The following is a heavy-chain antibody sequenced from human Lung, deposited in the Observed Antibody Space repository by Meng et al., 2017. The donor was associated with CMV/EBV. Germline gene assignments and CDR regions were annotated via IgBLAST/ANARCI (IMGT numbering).Heavy chain of an antibody. J-gene: IGHJ4*02. CDR3: AKDRHTSSAPYYFDS. V-gene: IGHV3-23*01. Sequence: GESXKISXAASGFTFGSYAMTWVRQAPGKGLQWVSSISGNGYSTYYADSVKGRFTISRDNSNNTLFLQMNSLRADDTAVYYCAKDRHTSSAPYYFDSWGQGALVTVSS. CDR1: GFTFGSYA. CDR2: ISGNGYST.